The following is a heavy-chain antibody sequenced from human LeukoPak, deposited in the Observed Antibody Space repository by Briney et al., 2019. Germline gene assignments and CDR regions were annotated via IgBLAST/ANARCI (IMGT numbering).Heavy chain of an antibody. CDR2: ISGSGGST. J-gene: IGHJ5*02. V-gene: IGHV3-23*01. CDR3: AKDRGLPAAIWAWFDP. CDR1: GGSISSSN. Sequence: PSGTLSLTCAVSGGSISSSNWWSWVRQAPGKGLEWVSAISGSGGSTYYADSVKGRFTISRDNSKNTLYLQMNSLRAEDTAVYYCAKDRGLPAAIWAWFDPWGQGTLVTVSS. D-gene: IGHD2-2*02.